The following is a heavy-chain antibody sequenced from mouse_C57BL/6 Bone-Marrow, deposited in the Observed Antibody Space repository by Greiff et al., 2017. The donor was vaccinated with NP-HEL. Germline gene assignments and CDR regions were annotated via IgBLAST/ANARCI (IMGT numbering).Heavy chain of an antibody. J-gene: IGHJ1*03. CDR1: GYSITSGYY. D-gene: IGHD1-1*01. CDR2: ISYDGSN. V-gene: IGHV3-6*01. Sequence: EVKLQESGPGLVKPSQSLSLTCSVTGYSITSGYYWHWIRQFPGNKLEWMGYISYDGSNNYNPSLKNRISITRDTSKNQFFLKLNSVTTEYTATYDCARDPPPYYYGSSSEVWGTGTTVTVSS. CDR3: ARDPPPYYYGSSSEV.